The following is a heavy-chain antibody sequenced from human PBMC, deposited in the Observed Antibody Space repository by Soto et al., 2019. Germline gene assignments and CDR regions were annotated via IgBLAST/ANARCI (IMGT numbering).Heavy chain of an antibody. V-gene: IGHV6-1*01. J-gene: IGHJ6*02. D-gene: IGHD3-9*01. CDR1: GDSVSSNSAA. CDR3: ARNSQYYDILTGYRPYYYYGMDV. Sequence: SQTLSLTCAISGDSVSSNSAAWNWIRQPPSRGLEWLGRTYYRSKWYNDYAVSVKSRITINPDTSKNQFSLQLNSVTPEDTAVYYCARNSQYYDILTGYRPYYYYGMDVWGQGTTVTVSS. CDR2: TYYRSKWYN.